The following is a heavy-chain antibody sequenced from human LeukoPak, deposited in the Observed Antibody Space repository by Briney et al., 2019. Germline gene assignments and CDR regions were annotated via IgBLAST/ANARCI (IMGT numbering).Heavy chain of an antibody. CDR3: ASLNYYDSSGYFGVFDY. Sequence: GESLKISCKGSGYSFTSYWIGWVRQMLGKGLEWMGIIYPGDSDTRYSPSFQGQVTISADKSISTAYLQWSSLKASDTAMYYCASLNYYDSSGYFGVFDYWGQGTLVTVSS. CDR2: IYPGDSDT. D-gene: IGHD3-22*01. CDR1: GYSFTSYW. J-gene: IGHJ4*02. V-gene: IGHV5-51*01.